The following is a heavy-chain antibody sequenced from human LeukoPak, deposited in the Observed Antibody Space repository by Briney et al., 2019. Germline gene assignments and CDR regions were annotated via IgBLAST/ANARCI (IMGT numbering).Heavy chain of an antibody. CDR2: ISYDGSNK. D-gene: IGHD3-3*01. Sequence: GGSLRLSCAASGFTFSSYGMHWVRQAPGKGLEWVAVISYDGSNKYYADSVKGRFTISRDNSKNTLYLQMNSLRAEDTAVYYCAKDPHVLRFLEWLPLCDYWGQGTLVTVSS. V-gene: IGHV3-30*18. CDR1: GFTFSSYG. J-gene: IGHJ4*02. CDR3: AKDPHVLRFLEWLPLCDY.